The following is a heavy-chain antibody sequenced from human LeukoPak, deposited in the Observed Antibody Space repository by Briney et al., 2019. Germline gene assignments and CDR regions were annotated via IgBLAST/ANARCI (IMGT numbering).Heavy chain of an antibody. Sequence: GGSLRLSCAASGFTFSRYSTNWVRQAPGKGLEWVSYISSSSSTIYYVDSVKGRFTISRDNAKNSLYLQMNSLRAEDTAVYYCARANHYGDYDYWGQGTLVTVSS. CDR2: ISSSSSTI. D-gene: IGHD4-17*01. J-gene: IGHJ4*02. CDR1: GFTFSRYS. V-gene: IGHV3-48*01. CDR3: ARANHYGDYDY.